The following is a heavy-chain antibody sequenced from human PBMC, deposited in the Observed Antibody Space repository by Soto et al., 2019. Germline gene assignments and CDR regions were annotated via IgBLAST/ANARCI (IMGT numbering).Heavy chain of an antibody. CDR3: PTVPYYDSSGYARFDY. V-gene: IGHV3-23*01. CDR1: GFTFSSYA. CDR2: ISGSGGGT. J-gene: IGHJ4*02. Sequence: GGSLRLSCAASGFTFSSYAMSWVRQAPGKGLEWVSAISGSGGGTYYADSAKGRFTISRDNSKNTLYLQMNSLRAEDTDVYYCPTVPYYDSSGYARFDYWGQGTLVTVSS. D-gene: IGHD3-22*01.